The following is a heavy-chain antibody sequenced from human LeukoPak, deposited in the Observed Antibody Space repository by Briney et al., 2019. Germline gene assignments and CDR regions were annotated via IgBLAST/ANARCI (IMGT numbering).Heavy chain of an antibody. Sequence: GSLRLSCAASGFTFSSYSMNWVRQAPGKGLEWVSSISSSSSYIYYADSVKGRFTISRDNAKNSLYLQMSSLRAEDTAVYYCARAGPCSSTSCYSGGSFDYWGQGTLVTVSS. CDR2: ISSSSSYI. V-gene: IGHV3-21*01. J-gene: IGHJ4*02. D-gene: IGHD2-2*01. CDR3: ARAGPCSSTSCYSGGSFDY. CDR1: GFTFSSYS.